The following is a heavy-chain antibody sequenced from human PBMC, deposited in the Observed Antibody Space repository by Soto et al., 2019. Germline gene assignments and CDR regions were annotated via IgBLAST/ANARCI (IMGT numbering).Heavy chain of an antibody. CDR3: ASVPFGELLGYYYYYGMDV. V-gene: IGHV3-11*01. J-gene: IGHJ6*02. Sequence: GGSLRLSCAASGFTFSDYYMSWIRQAPGKGLEWVSYISSSGSTIYYADSVKGRFTISRDNAKNSLYLQMNSLRAEDMPVYYCASVPFGELLGYYYYYGMDVWGQGTTVTVSS. CDR1: GFTFSDYY. D-gene: IGHD3-10*01. CDR2: ISSSGSTI.